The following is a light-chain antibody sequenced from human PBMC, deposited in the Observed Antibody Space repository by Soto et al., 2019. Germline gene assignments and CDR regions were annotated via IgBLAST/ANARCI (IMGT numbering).Light chain of an antibody. CDR2: DTS. J-gene: IGKJ4*01. CDR3: QPYDNWPLT. CDR1: QSVSSY. V-gene: IGKV3-15*01. Sequence: ERVMTQSPATLSVAPGERATLSCRASQSVSSYLAWYQQKPGQAPSLLIYDTSTRATGVPTRFSGSRSGAEFTLTINSLQSGDFAVYYCQPYDNWPLTFGGGTKVDIK.